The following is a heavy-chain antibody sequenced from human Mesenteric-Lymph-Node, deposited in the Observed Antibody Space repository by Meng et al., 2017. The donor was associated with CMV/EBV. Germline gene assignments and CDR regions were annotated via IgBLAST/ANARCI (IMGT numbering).Heavy chain of an antibody. D-gene: IGHD5-24*01. CDR3: AKWLIY. J-gene: IGHJ4*02. CDR2: INSDGSST. Sequence: GESLKISCAASGFTFSSYWMHWVRQAPGKGLVWVSRINSDGSSTSYADSVKGRFTISRDNSKNTLYLQMNSPRAEDTAVYYCAKWLIYWGQGTLVTVSS. CDR1: GFTFSSYW. V-gene: IGHV3-74*01.